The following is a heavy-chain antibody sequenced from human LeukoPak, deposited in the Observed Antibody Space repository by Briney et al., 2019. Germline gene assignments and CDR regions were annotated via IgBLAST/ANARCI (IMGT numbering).Heavy chain of an antibody. CDR1: GGSFRVYY. V-gene: IGHV4-59*01. J-gene: IGHJ4*02. CDR2: IYDSGTT. CDR3: ARQSISGSSLSYFDY. D-gene: IGHD3-22*01. Sequence: PSETLSLTCAVSGGSFRVYYWSWIRQPPGKGLEWIGNIYDSGTTNYTPSLKGRVPISVDTSKKQCSLKLSAVTAADTAVYSCARQSISGSSLSYFDYWGQGTLVNVSS.